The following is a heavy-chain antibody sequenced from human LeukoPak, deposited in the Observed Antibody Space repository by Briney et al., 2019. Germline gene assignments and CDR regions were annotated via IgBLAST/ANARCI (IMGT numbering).Heavy chain of an antibody. D-gene: IGHD6-13*01. CDR2: IYYSGST. V-gene: IGHV4-61*05. CDR3: ARRVEGSSWYYYYGMDV. CDR1: GGSISSSSYY. J-gene: IGHJ6*02. Sequence: SETLSLTCTVSGGSISSSSYYWGWIRQPPGKGLEWIGYIYYSGSTNYNPSLKSRVTISVDTSKNQFSLKLSSVTAADTAVYYCARRVEGSSWYYYYGMDVWGQGTTVTVSS.